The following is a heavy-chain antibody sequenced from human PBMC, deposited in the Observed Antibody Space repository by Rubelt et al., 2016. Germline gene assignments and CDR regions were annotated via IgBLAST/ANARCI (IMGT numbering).Heavy chain of an antibody. J-gene: IGHJ4*02. Sequence: GGSLRLSCAASGFTFSSYGMSWVRQAPGKGLEWVSVISGRGGRTSYADSVKGRFTISRDNSRNTLYLQMNSLRVEDTAVYYCARDRNYYDSSGFSNFDYWGQGTLVTVSS. V-gene: IGHV3-23*01. CDR3: ARDRNYYDSSGFSNFDY. CDR1: GFTFSSYG. D-gene: IGHD3-22*01. CDR2: ISGRGGRT.